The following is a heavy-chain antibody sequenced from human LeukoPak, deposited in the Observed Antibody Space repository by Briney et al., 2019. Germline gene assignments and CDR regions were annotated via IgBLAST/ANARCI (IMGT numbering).Heavy chain of an antibody. Sequence: SETLSLTCTVSGGSISSYYWSWIRQPPGKGLEWIGYIYYSGSTNYNPSLKSRVTISVDTSKNQFSLKLSSVTAADTAVYYCARDPAAAGKNYYYMDVWGKGTTGTVSS. D-gene: IGHD6-13*01. CDR1: GGSISSYY. V-gene: IGHV4-59*12. J-gene: IGHJ6*03. CDR3: ARDPAAAGKNYYYMDV. CDR2: IYYSGST.